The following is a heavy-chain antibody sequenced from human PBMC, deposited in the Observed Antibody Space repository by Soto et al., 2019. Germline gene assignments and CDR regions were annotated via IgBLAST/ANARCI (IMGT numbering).Heavy chain of an antibody. D-gene: IGHD6-25*01. CDR1: GGSISSSSYY. V-gene: IGHV4-39*01. J-gene: IGHJ6*02. Sequence: PSETLSLTCTVSGGSISSSSYYWGWICQPPGKGLEWIGSIYYSGSTYYNPSLKSRVTISVDTSKNQFSLKLSSVTAADTAVYYCARTARGYYYGMDVWGQGTTVTVS. CDR2: IYYSGST. CDR3: ARTARGYYYGMDV.